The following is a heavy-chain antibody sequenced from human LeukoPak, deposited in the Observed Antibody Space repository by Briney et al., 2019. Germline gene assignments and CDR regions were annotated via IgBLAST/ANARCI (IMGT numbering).Heavy chain of an antibody. D-gene: IGHD4-17*01. CDR3: ATDYGDYFDY. CDR1: GASISSGTYY. J-gene: IGHJ4*02. Sequence: PSETLSLTCTVSGASISSGTYYWSWIRQPAGKGLEWIGRIYTSDSTNYNPSLKSRVTISVDTSKNQCSLKVNSVTAADTAFYYCATDYGDYFDYWGQGTLVTVSS. V-gene: IGHV4-61*02. CDR2: IYTSDST.